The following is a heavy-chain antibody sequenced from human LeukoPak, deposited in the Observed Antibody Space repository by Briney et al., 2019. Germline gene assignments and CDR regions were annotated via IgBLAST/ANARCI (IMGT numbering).Heavy chain of an antibody. CDR2: IYYSGST. V-gene: IGHV4-61*01. CDR1: GGSISSGSYY. J-gene: IGHJ4*02. Sequence: SQTLSLTCTVSGGSISSGSYYWSWIRQPPGKGLEWIGYIYYSGSTNYNPSLKSRVTISVDTSKNQFSLKLSSVTAADTAVYYCARTNYYDSSGYSSDFDYWGQGTLVTVSS. CDR3: ARTNYYDSSGYSSDFDY. D-gene: IGHD3-22*01.